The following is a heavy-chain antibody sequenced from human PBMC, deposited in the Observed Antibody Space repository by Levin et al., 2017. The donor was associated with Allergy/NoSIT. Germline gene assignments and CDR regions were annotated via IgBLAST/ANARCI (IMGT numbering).Heavy chain of an antibody. CDR3: AKDFYSYGYTLAHV. J-gene: IGHJ4*02. D-gene: IGHD5-18*01. CDR2: ISYDGSNK. CDR1: GFTFSSYG. V-gene: IGHV3-30*18. Sequence: GGSLRLSCAASGFTFSSYGMHWVRQAPGKGLEWVAVISYDGSNKYYADSVKGRFTISRDNSKNTLYLQMNSLRAEDTAVYYCAKDFYSYGYTLAHVWGQGTLLTVSS.